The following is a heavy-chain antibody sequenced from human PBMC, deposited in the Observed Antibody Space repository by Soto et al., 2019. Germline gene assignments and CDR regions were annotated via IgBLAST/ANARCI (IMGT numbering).Heavy chain of an antibody. CDR3: ATKRPYYDILTERSYGMDV. CDR2: FDPEDGET. D-gene: IGHD3-9*01. Sequence: GASVKVSCKVSGYTLTELSMHWVRQAPGKGLEWMGGFDPEDGETIYAQKFQGRVTMTEDTSTDTAYMELSSLRSEDTAVYYCATKRPYYDILTERSYGMDVWGQGTTVTVSS. J-gene: IGHJ6*02. V-gene: IGHV1-24*01. CDR1: GYTLTELS.